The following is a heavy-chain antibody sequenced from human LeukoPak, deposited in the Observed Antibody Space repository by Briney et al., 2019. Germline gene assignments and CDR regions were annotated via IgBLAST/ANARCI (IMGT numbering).Heavy chain of an antibody. J-gene: IGHJ5*01. CDR2: VYYSGGT. CDR1: GGSISSSSYY. Sequence: SETLSLTCTVSGGSISSSSYYWGWIRQPPGKGLEWIGSVYYSGGTYYNPSLESRLTISVDTSNNRFSLKLKSVTAADTAVFYCARVTTGSTTLDSWGQGILVTVSS. V-gene: IGHV4-39*02. D-gene: IGHD1-1*01. CDR3: ARVTTGSTTLDS.